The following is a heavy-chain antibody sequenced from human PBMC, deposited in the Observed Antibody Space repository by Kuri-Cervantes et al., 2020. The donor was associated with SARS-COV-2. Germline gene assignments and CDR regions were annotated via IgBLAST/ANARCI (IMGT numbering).Heavy chain of an antibody. CDR1: GFTFSDYY. CDR2: ISSSSSYT. Sequence: GESLKISRAASGFTFSDYYMSWIRQAPGKGLEWVSYISSSSSYTNYADSVKGRFTISRDNAKNSLYLQMNGLRAEDTALYYCARGPSHIAIYYYGMDVWGQGTTVTVSS. CDR3: ARGPSHIAIYYYGMDV. D-gene: IGHD2-21*01. J-gene: IGHJ6*02. V-gene: IGHV3-11*05.